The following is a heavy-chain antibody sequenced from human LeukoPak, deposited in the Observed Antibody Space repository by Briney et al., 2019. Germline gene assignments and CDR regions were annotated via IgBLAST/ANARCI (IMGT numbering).Heavy chain of an antibody. J-gene: IGHJ6*02. D-gene: IGHD3-3*01. Sequence: SETLSLTCAVYGGPFSGYYWSWIRQPPGKGLEWIGEINHSGSTNYNPSLKSRVTISVDTSKNQFSLKLSSVTAADTAVYYCARALITISGVDYYYYYGMDVWGQGTTVTVSS. CDR2: INHSGST. V-gene: IGHV4-34*01. CDR1: GGPFSGYY. CDR3: ARALITISGVDYYYYYGMDV.